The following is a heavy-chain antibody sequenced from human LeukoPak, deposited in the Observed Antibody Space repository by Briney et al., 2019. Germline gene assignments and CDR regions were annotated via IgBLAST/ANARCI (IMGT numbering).Heavy chain of an antibody. V-gene: IGHV3-53*04. CDR3: ARVDTVMAYHFDL. CDR2: IYSGGTT. Sequence: GGSLRLSCAASGFTVSTNCITWVRQAPGKGLEWVSTIYSGGTTYYADSVMGRFTISRHNSRNTLYLQMNSLRAEDTAVYYCARVDTVMAYHFDLWGQGTLVTVSS. CDR1: GFTVSTNC. J-gene: IGHJ4*02. D-gene: IGHD5-18*01.